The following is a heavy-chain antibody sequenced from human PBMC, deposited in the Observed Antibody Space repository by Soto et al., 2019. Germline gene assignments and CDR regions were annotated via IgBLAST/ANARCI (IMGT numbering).Heavy chain of an antibody. D-gene: IGHD2-15*01. CDR1: GGSISSYY. CDR3: ARLSCSGGSCHVWTSPDAFDI. CDR2: IYYSGST. Sequence: SETLSLTCTVSGGSISSYYWSWIRQPPGKGLEWIGYIYYSGSTNYNPSLKSRVTISVDTSKNQFSLKLSSVTAADTAVYYCARLSCSGGSCHVWTSPDAFDIWGQGTMVTVS. V-gene: IGHV4-59*08. J-gene: IGHJ3*02.